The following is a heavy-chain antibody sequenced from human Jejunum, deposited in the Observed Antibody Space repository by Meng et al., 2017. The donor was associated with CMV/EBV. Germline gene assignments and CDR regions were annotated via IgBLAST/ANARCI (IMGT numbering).Heavy chain of an antibody. CDR2: IYYTGST. CDR1: GDSIRSYY. J-gene: IGHJ4*02. Sequence: GQLHEPGPGLVKPSEAHALTCTVSGDSIRSYYWSWIRQPPGKGLEWIGYIYYTGSTSYNPSLKSRVTISVDTSKSQFSLKMTSVTAADTAVYYCAREWSSFDYWSQGTLVTVSS. V-gene: IGHV4-59*01. D-gene: IGHD3-10*01. CDR3: AREWSSFDY.